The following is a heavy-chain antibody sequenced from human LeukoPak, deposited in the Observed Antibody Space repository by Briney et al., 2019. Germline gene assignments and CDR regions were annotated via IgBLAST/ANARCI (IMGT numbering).Heavy chain of an antibody. Sequence: ASVKVSCKVSGYTLTELSMHWVRQAPGKGLEWMGGFDPEDGETIYAQKFQGRVTMTEDTSTDTAYVELSSLRSEDTAVYYCATGIAAAEIFDYWGRGTLVTVSS. CDR3: ATGIAAAEIFDY. CDR1: GYTLTELS. J-gene: IGHJ4*02. CDR2: FDPEDGET. D-gene: IGHD6-13*01. V-gene: IGHV1-24*01.